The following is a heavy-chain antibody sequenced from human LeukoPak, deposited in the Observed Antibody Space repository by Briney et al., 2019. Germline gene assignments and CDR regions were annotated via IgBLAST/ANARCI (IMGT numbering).Heavy chain of an antibody. D-gene: IGHD3-10*01. CDR1: GFTFNKAL. J-gene: IGHJ4*02. V-gene: IGHV3-15*01. CDR2: IKNKGDGGPT. CDR3: TPSGTPFEY. Sequence: PGGSLRLSCAASGFTFNKALMSWVRLAPGKGLEGVGRIKNKGDGGPTDYAAPVKGRFTVSRDDSKSTLSLQMNSLKTEDTAVNYCTPSGTPFEYWGQGTLVSVSS.